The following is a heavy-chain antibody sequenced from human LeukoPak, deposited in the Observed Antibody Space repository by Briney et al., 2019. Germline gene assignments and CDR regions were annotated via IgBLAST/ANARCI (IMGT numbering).Heavy chain of an antibody. CDR1: GGTFSSYA. J-gene: IGHJ6*03. CDR2: IIPIFGTA. Sequence: SVKVSCKASGGTFSSYAIIWVRQAPGQGLEWMGGIIPIFGTANYAQKFQGRVTITTDESTSTAYMELSSLRSEDTAVYYCAINDCSSTSCYRYYYYYYMDVWGKGTTVTVSS. CDR3: AINDCSSTSCYRYYYYYYMDV. V-gene: IGHV1-69*05. D-gene: IGHD2-2*01.